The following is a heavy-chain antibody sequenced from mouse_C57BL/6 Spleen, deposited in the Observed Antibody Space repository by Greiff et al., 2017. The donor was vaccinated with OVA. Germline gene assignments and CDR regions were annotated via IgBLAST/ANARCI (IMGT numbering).Heavy chain of an antibody. J-gene: IGHJ2*01. CDR2: ISSGSSTI. V-gene: IGHV5-17*01. Sequence: EVKLVESGGGLVKPGGSLKLSCAASGFTFSDYGMHWVRQAPEKGLEWVAYISSGSSTIYYADTVKGRFTISRDNAKNTLFLQMTSLRSEDTAMYYCARPKYYGSSPPYFDYWGQGTTLTVSS. CDR1: GFTFSDYG. D-gene: IGHD1-1*01. CDR3: ARPKYYGSSPPYFDY.